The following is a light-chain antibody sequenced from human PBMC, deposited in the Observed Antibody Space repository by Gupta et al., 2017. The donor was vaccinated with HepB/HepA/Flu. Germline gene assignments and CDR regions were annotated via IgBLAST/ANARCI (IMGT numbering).Light chain of an antibody. J-gene: IGKJ1*01. V-gene: IGKV4-1*01. CDR3: HQYYRTPFT. Sequence: DIVITQSPDSLTVPLGERATINCKSSQRLMYSSKSKNYLAWYQQKSGQPPKLLIYWASTRESGVPDRCSGSGSATDVTLSISRVQAEDVAVYFCHQYYRTPFTFGQGTTMEIK. CDR1: QRLMYSSKSKNY. CDR2: WAS.